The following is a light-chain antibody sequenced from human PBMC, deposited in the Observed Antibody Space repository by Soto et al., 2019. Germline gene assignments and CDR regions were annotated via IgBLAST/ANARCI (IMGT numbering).Light chain of an antibody. Sequence: QLVLTQPPSASGSLGQSVTISCTGTSSDIGTYNYVSWYQHHPGKAPKLIIYEVTKRPSGVPDRFSGSKSGNTASLTVSGLQAEDEADYYCSSFADSPVVFGGGTKVTVL. V-gene: IGLV2-8*01. J-gene: IGLJ2*01. CDR2: EVT. CDR1: SSDIGTYNY. CDR3: SSFADSPVV.